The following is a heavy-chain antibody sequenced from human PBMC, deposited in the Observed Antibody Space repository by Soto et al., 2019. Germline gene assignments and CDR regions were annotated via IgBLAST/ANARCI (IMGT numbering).Heavy chain of an antibody. J-gene: IGHJ4*02. CDR1: GFTFSSYG. CDR3: ARFIEYYFDY. V-gene: IGHV3-33*01. D-gene: IGHD1-26*01. CDR2: IWYDGSNK. Sequence: AWPLRLSCAASGFTFSSYGIHWGRQDPGKGLEWVAVIWYDGSNKYYADSVKGRFTISRDNSKNTLYLQMNSLRAEDTAVYYCARFIEYYFDYWGQGTLVTVSS.